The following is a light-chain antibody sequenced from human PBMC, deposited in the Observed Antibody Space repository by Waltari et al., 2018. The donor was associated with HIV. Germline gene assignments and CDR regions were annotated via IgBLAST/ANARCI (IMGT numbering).Light chain of an antibody. CDR2: EDN. CDR1: SGSIASNY. Sequence: NFMLTQPHSVSESPGKTVTISCTRSSGSIASNYVHWYQQRPGSSPTTMIYEDNQRTSVVADPFSGSIDSSSNSASRTISGLKTEDEADYYCQSYDSSNHWVFGGGTKLTVL. CDR3: QSYDSSNHWV. V-gene: IGLV6-57*01. J-gene: IGLJ3*02.